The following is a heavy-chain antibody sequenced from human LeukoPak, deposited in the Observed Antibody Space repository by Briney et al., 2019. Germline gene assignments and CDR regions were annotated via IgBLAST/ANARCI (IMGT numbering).Heavy chain of an antibody. V-gene: IGHV3-7*01. CDR2: IKQDGSEQ. CDR1: GFTLSHYW. D-gene: IGHD1-1*01. CDR3: AKYRVSDYYGMGV. J-gene: IGHJ6*02. Sequence: QAGGSLRLSCAASGFTLSHYWMTWVRQAPGKGLEWVANIKQDGSEQYYVDSVKGRFTISRDNAKNSLYLQMNSLRAEDTAVYYCAKYRVSDYYGMGVWGQGTTVTVSS.